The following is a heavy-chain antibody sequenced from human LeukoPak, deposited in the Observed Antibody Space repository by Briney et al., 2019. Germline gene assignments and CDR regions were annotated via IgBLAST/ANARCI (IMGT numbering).Heavy chain of an antibody. CDR1: GYTFTSYG. Sequence: GASVKVSCKASGYTFTSYGISWVRQAPGQGLEWMGWISAYNGNTNYAQKLQGRVTMTTDTSTSTAYMELRSLRSDGTAVYYCARDVSRSIVVVPAAYVYLDYWGQGTLVTVSS. CDR3: ARDVSRSIVVVPAAYVYLDY. D-gene: IGHD2-2*01. J-gene: IGHJ4*02. CDR2: ISAYNGNT. V-gene: IGHV1-18*01.